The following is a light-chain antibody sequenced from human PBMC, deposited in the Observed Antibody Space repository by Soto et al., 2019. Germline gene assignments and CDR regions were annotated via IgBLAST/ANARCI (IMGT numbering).Light chain of an antibody. CDR1: SSYVGGYNY. J-gene: IGLJ3*02. Sequence: QSALTQPPSASGSPGQSVTISCTGTSSYVGGYNYVSWYQQHPGKAPKLMIYDVSKRPSGVPDRFSGSKSGNTASLTVSGLQAEDEADYYCSSSAGSNNLGVFGGGTKLTVL. V-gene: IGLV2-8*01. CDR2: DVS. CDR3: SSSAGSNNLGV.